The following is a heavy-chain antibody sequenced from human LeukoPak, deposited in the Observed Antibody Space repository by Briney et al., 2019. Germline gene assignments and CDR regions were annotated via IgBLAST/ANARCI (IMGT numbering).Heavy chain of an antibody. CDR1: GFTFSSYA. J-gene: IGHJ4*02. Sequence: PGGSLRLSCAASGFTFSSYAMTWVRQAPGKGLQWVSHISASGGSTYYADSVKGRFTISRDNSKNTLYLQMSSLRAGDTAVYYCAKAGHYGSGSYYSDYWGRGTLVTVSP. D-gene: IGHD3-10*01. V-gene: IGHV3-23*01. CDR2: ISASGGST. CDR3: AKAGHYGSGSYYSDY.